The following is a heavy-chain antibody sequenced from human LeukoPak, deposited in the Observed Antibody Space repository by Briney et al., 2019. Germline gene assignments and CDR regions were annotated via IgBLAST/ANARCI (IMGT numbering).Heavy chain of an antibody. D-gene: IGHD4-23*01. Sequence: ASVKVSCKASGYTFTSYDINWVRQATGQGLEWMGWMNPNSGNTGYAQKFQGRVTMTRNTSISTAYMELSSLRSEDTAVYYCARSHQGYGGNSRPLGYWGQGTLVTVSS. CDR1: GYTFTSYD. V-gene: IGHV1-8*02. CDR3: ARSHQGYGGNSRPLGY. J-gene: IGHJ4*02. CDR2: MNPNSGNT.